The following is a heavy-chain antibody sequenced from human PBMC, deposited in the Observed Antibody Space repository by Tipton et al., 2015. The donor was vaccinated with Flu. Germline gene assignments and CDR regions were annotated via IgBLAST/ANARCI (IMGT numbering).Heavy chain of an antibody. CDR1: GGSISSYY. V-gene: IGHV4-59*01. J-gene: IGHJ4*02. CDR2: IYYSGST. D-gene: IGHD3-22*01. CDR3: ARVDSSGYYPGH. Sequence: TLSLTCTVSGGSISSYYWSWIRQPPGKGMEWIGYIYYSGSTDYNPSLKSRVTISVDTSKTQFSLQLSSVTAAATAVYYCARVDSSGYYPGHWGQGTLVTVSS.